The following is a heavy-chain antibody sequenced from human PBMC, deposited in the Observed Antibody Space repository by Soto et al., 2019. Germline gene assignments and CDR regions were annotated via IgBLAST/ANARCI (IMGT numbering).Heavy chain of an antibody. CDR3: ARRTMSGNLAARPDYGMAV. J-gene: IGHJ6*02. Sequence: SVTICLPCTVAGGTISSGGYYWSWIRKHPGTGLEWSGYIYYSGSTYYTPSLTRRVTISVDTSNHQFSLELSSVPAADTAVYYSARRTMSGNLAARPDYGMAVWGQGTTVPGSS. D-gene: IGHD6-6*01. V-gene: IGHV4-31*03. CDR2: IYYSGST. CDR1: GGTISSGGYY.